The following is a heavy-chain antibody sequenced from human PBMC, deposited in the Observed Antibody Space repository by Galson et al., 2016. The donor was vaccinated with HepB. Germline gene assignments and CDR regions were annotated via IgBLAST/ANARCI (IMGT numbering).Heavy chain of an antibody. CDR3: ARDPRKIRYQLLEIYYYYYAMDV. V-gene: IGHV1-18*01. CDR1: GYTFTTYG. CDR2: ISAYNGKT. Sequence: SVKVSCKASGYTFTTYGISWVRQAPGQGLEWMGWISAYNGKTNYAQKLKGRVTMTTDTSTSTAYMELRSLRSDDTAVYYCARDPRKIRYQLLEIYYYYYAMDVWGQGTTVTVSS. D-gene: IGHD2-2*01. J-gene: IGHJ6*02.